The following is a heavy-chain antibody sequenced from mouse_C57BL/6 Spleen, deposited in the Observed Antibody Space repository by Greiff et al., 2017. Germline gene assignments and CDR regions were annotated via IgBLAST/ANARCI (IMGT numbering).Heavy chain of an antibody. V-gene: IGHV14-3*01. Sequence: VQLQQSVAELVRPGASVKLSCTASGFNIKNTYMHWVKQRPEQGLEWIGRIDPANGNTKYAPKFPGKATITADTSSNTAYLQLSSLTSEDTAIYYCASPIYYGYDLAMDYWGQGTSVTVSS. J-gene: IGHJ4*01. D-gene: IGHD2-2*01. CDR2: IDPANGNT. CDR1: GFNIKNTY. CDR3: ASPIYYGYDLAMDY.